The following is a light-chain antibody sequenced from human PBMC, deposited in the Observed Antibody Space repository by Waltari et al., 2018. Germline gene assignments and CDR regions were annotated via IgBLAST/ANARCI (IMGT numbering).Light chain of an antibody. J-gene: IGKJ1*01. CDR3: QHYGTSPRT. CDR1: QSVTSNS. CDR2: VSF. Sequence: EIILTQSPGTLSLSPGARATLSCRASQSVTSNSLAWSQQKPGQAPGLIIYVSFNRATGIPDRFSGSGSGTDFTLTIIRLEPEDFAVYYCQHYGTSPRTFGQGTKVEL. V-gene: IGKV3-20*01.